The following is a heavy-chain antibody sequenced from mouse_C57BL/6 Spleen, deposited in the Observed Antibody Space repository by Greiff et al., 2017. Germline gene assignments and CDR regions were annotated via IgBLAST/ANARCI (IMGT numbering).Heavy chain of an antibody. CDR1: GYTFTDYE. CDR3: ARSSTMVTTGFAY. D-gene: IGHD2-2*01. V-gene: IGHV1-15*01. J-gene: IGHJ3*01. CDR2: IDPETGGT. Sequence: QVQLQQSGAELVRPGASVTLSCKASGYTFTDYEMHWVKQTPVHGLEWIGAIDPETGGTAYNQKFKGKAILTADKSSSTAYMELRSLTSEDSAVYYCARSSTMVTTGFAYWGQGTLVTVSA.